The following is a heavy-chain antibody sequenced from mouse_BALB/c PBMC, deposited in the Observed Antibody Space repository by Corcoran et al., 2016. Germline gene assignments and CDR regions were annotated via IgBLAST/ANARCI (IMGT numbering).Heavy chain of an antibody. V-gene: IGHV12-3*02. CDR2: ITHSGET. CDR3: AGDLYGYWYFDV. D-gene: IGHD1-1*01. Sequence: QMQLQESGPGLVKPSQSLFLACSITGFPITSGYYWIWIRQSPGKTLEWMWYITHSGETFYNPSLHRPISITRETSKNPFFLQLTSCTTEDTAMYYCAGDLYGYWYFDVWGAGTTVTVSS. CDR1: GFPITSGYY. J-gene: IGHJ1*01.